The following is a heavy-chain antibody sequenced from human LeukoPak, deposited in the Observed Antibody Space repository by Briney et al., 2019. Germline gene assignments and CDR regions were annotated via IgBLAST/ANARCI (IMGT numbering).Heavy chain of an antibody. D-gene: IGHD6-13*01. J-gene: IGHJ5*02. Sequence: GGSLRLSCAASGFTFSDYYMSWIRQAPGKGLEWVSTISSSSMYTFYVESVKGRFTISRDNAKNSLHLLMNSLRVEDTGVYYCARVRTYSNSYYDFDPWGQGTLVTVSS. V-gene: IGHV3-11*06. CDR1: GFTFSDYY. CDR2: ISSSSMYT. CDR3: ARVRTYSNSYYDFDP.